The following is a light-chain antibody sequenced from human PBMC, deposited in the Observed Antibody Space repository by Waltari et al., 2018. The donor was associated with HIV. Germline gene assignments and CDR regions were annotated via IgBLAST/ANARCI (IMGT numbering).Light chain of an antibody. J-gene: IGKJ4*01. CDR2: GAS. Sequence: EIVLTQSPGTLSLSPGERATLSCSATQSISGSYLAWYQQKPGQAPRLLIYGASSRATGSPDRYSGSGSGTDFTLTISRLEPEDFAVYFCQQYGSSPPLTFGGGTKVEIK. CDR1: QSISGSY. V-gene: IGKV3-20*01. CDR3: QQYGSSPPLT.